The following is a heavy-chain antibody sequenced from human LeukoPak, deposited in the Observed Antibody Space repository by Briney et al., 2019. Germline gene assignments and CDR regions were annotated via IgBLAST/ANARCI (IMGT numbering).Heavy chain of an antibody. CDR2: IYHSGST. Sequence: SETLSLTCTVSGYSISSGYYWGWIRPPPGKGLEWIGIIYHSGSTYYNPSLKSRVTISVDTSKNQFSLKLSSVTAADKAVYYCARGYCSGGSCYHNFDYWGQGTLVTVSS. V-gene: IGHV4-38-2*02. CDR1: GYSISSGYY. D-gene: IGHD2-15*01. J-gene: IGHJ4*02. CDR3: ARGYCSGGSCYHNFDY.